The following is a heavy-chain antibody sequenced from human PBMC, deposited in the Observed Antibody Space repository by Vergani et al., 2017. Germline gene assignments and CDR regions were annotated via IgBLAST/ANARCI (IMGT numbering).Heavy chain of an antibody. Sequence: QVQLQESGPGLVKPSETLSLTCTVSGGSISSYYWSWIRQPPGKGLEWIGYIYYSGSTNYNPSLKSQVTISVDTSKNQFSLKLSSVTAADTAVYYCARELYNWFDPWGQGTLVTVSS. CDR1: GGSISSYY. CDR3: ARELYNWFDP. V-gene: IGHV4-59*01. CDR2: IYYSGST. J-gene: IGHJ5*02.